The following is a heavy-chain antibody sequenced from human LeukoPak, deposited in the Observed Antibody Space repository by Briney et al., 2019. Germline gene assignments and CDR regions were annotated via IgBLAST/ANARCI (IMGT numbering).Heavy chain of an antibody. D-gene: IGHD2-21*01. CDR2: INPNRGGT. J-gene: IGHJ4*02. CDR3: ARGSYLDYFDY. V-gene: IGHV1-2*02. Sequence: ASVKVSCKASGYTFTGYYMHWVRQAPGQGLEWMGWINPNRGGTNYAQKFQGRVTMTRDTSISTAYMELSRLRSDDTAVYYCARGSYLDYFDYWGQGTLVTVSS. CDR1: GYTFTGYY.